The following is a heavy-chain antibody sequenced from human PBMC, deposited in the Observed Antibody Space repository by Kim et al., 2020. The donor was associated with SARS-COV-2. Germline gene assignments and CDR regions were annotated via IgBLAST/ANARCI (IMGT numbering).Heavy chain of an antibody. Sequence: LKSRVAISVDTSKNQFSLKLSSVTAADTAVYYCARVHRSDYGGNINWFDPWGQGTLVTVSS. J-gene: IGHJ5*02. V-gene: IGHV4-59*01. D-gene: IGHD4-17*01. CDR3: ARVHRSDYGGNINWFDP.